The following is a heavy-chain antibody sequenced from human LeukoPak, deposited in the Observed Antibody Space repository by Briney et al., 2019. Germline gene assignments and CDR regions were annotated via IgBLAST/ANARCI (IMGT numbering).Heavy chain of an antibody. Sequence: ASVKVSCKASGYTFTSYGISWVRQAPGQGLEWMGWISAYNGNTNYAQKLQGRVTMTTDTSTSTAYMELRSLRSDDPAVYYCARIYDFWSCYLIDPWGQGTLVTVSS. J-gene: IGHJ5*02. CDR3: ARIYDFWSCYLIDP. CDR1: GYTFTSYG. D-gene: IGHD3-3*01. V-gene: IGHV1-18*01. CDR2: ISAYNGNT.